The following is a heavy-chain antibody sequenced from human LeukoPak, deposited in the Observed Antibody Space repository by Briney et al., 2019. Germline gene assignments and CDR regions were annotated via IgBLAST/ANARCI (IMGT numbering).Heavy chain of an antibody. CDR1: GFTVSSNY. CDR2: IYSGGST. J-gene: IGHJ4*02. Sequence: GGSLRLSCAASGFTVSSNYMSWVRQAPGKGLEWVSVIYSGGSTYYADSVKGRFTISRDNSKNTLYLQMNSLRAEDTAVYYCARGGLWFGELLGPFDYWGQGTPVTVSS. V-gene: IGHV3-66*02. CDR3: ARGGLWFGELLGPFDY. D-gene: IGHD3-10*01.